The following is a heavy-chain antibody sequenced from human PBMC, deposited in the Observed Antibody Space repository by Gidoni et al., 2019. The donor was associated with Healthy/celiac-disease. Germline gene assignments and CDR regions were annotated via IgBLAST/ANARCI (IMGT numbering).Heavy chain of an antibody. CDR2: INPSGGST. Sequence: QVQLVQSGAEVKKPGASVKVSCKASGYTFTSYYMHWVRQAPGQGLEWMGIINPSGGSTSYAKKFQGRVTMTRDTSTSTVYMELSSLRSEDTAVYYCAREPYDSSGPDAFDIWGQGTMVTVSS. CDR1: GYTFTSYY. D-gene: IGHD3-22*01. J-gene: IGHJ3*02. V-gene: IGHV1-46*01. CDR3: AREPYDSSGPDAFDI.